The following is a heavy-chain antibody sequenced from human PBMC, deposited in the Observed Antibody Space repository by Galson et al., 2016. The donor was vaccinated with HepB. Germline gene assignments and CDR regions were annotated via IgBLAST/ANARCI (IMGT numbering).Heavy chain of an antibody. J-gene: IGHJ4*02. D-gene: IGHD3-3*01. CDR3: ARDPSWSLDY. CDR1: GFILSTYS. V-gene: IGHV3-48*04. Sequence: SLRLSCAASGFILSTYSMIWFRQAPGKGLEWVSYMSSSGTSVYYTDSMKGRFTISGDTAKNSLYLQMNSLRAEDTAVYYCARDPSWSLDYWGQGILVTVSS. CDR2: MSSSGTSV.